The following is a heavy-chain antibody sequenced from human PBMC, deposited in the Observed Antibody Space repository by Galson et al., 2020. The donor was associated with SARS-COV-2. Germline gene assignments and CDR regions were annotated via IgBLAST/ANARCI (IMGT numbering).Heavy chain of an antibody. CDR2: IYPGDSDT. J-gene: IGHJ4*02. Sequence: GESLKISCKGSGYSFTSYWIGWVRQMPGKGLEWMGIIYPGDSDTRYSPSFQGQVTISADKSISTAYLQWSSLKASDTAMYYCARQGDSSGYYYPQSVGYWGQGTLVTVSS. CDR3: ARQGDSSGYYYPQSVGY. CDR1: GYSFTSYW. D-gene: IGHD3-22*01. V-gene: IGHV5-51*01.